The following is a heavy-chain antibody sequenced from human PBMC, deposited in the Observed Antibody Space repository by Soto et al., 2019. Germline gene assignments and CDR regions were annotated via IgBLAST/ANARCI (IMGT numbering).Heavy chain of an antibody. CDR2: KSYSGNT. CDR3: GRDGVGPFDH. D-gene: IGHD3-3*01. CDR1: GGSVSTYY. V-gene: IGHV4-59*02. J-gene: IGHJ4*02. Sequence: QVQLQESGPGLLKPSETLSLTCTISGGSVSTYYWSWIRQPPGKELEWIGLKSYSGNTNYNPPLKSRVSMAVDTSKNQFSLTLSSVTAADTAVYYCGRDGVGPFDHWGQGTLVTVSS.